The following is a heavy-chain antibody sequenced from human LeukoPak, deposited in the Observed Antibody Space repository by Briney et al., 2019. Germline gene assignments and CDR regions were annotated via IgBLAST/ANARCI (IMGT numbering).Heavy chain of an antibody. J-gene: IGHJ4*02. CDR1: GFTFSSYA. CDR2: ISSNGGST. CDR3: VRAVAGAKYYFDY. V-gene: IGHV3-64D*09. D-gene: IGHD6-19*01. Sequence: PGGSLRLSCSASGFTFSSYAVHWVRQAPGKGLEYVSAISSNGGSTYYADSVKGRFTISRDNSKNTLYLQMSSLRAVDTAVYYCVRAVAGAKYYFDYWGQGTLVTVSS.